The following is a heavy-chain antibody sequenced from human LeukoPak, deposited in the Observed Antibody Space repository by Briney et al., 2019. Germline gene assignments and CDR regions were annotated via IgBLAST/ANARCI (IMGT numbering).Heavy chain of an antibody. D-gene: IGHD3-3*01. J-gene: IGHJ4*02. Sequence: ASVKVSCKASGYTFTSYYMHWVRQAPGQGLEWMGIINPSGGSTSYAQKFQGRVTMTRDMSTSTVYMELSSLRSEDTAVYYCARDTSSKRFLEWLSGFDYWGQRTLVTVSS. V-gene: IGHV1-46*01. CDR3: ARDTSSKRFLEWLSGFDY. CDR1: GYTFTSYY. CDR2: INPSGGST.